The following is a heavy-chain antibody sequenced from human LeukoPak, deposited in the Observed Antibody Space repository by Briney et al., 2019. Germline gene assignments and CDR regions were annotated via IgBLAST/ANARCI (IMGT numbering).Heavy chain of an antibody. V-gene: IGHV4-4*02. CDR1: GGSISSSNW. CDR2: IYHSGST. CDR3: AREGVDTFFDY. Sequence: PSETLSLTCAVSGGSISSSNWWSWVHQPPGKGLEWSGEIYHSGSTNCNPSINSPATISVDTSKNQFSLKLSSVAAADTSVYYCAREGVDTFFDYWGQGTLVTVSS. J-gene: IGHJ4*02. D-gene: IGHD5-18*01.